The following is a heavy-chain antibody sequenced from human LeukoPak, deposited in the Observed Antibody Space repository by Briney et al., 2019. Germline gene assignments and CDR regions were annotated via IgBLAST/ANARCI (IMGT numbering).Heavy chain of an antibody. V-gene: IGHV1-2*02. CDR3: ARANHPYCSSTTCLFDY. D-gene: IGHD2-2*01. CDR1: GYTFTGYY. Sequence: SVNVSCKASGYTFTGYYMHWVRQAPGQGFEWMGWINPNSCDTNYTQKFQGRVTMTRDTSISTAHMELSRLRSDDTAVYYCARANHPYCSSTTCLFDYWGQGTLVTVSS. J-gene: IGHJ4*02. CDR2: INPNSCDT.